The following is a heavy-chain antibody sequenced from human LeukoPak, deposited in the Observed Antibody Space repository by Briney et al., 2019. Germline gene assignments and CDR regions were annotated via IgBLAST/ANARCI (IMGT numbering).Heavy chain of an antibody. Sequence: GGSLRLSCAASGFTHSSYWMSWVRQAPGKGLEWVANIKQDGSEKYYVDSVKGRFTISRDNAKNSLYLQMNSLRAEDTAVYYCARGGLYFDYWGQGTLVTVSS. J-gene: IGHJ4*02. CDR3: ARGGLYFDY. CDR1: GFTHSSYW. CDR2: IKQDGSEK. V-gene: IGHV3-7*01.